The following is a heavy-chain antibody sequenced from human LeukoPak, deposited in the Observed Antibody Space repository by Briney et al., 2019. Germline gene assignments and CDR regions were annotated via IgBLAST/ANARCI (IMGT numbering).Heavy chain of an antibody. Sequence: GASVKVSCKASGYTFTGYFIHWVRQAPGQGFEWMGIINPSGGSTSYAQKFQGRVTMTRDMSTSTLYMELSGLRSEDTAVYYCARDPQATVYRSGHIDYWGQGTLVTVSS. CDR1: GYTFTGYF. V-gene: IGHV1-46*01. CDR3: ARDPQATVYRSGHIDY. D-gene: IGHD3-22*01. J-gene: IGHJ4*02. CDR2: INPSGGST.